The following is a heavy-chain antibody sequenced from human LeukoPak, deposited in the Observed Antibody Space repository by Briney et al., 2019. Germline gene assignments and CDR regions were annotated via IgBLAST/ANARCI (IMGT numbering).Heavy chain of an antibody. CDR3: ARREVGATDAFDI. J-gene: IGHJ3*02. CDR2: IYPGDSDT. Sequence: GESLKISCKGSGYSFTSYWIGWVRQMPGKGPEWMGIIYPGDSDTRYSPSFQGQVTISADKSISTAYLQWSSLKASDTAMYYCARREVGATDAFDIWGQGTMVTVSS. D-gene: IGHD1-26*01. CDR1: GYSFTSYW. V-gene: IGHV5-51*01.